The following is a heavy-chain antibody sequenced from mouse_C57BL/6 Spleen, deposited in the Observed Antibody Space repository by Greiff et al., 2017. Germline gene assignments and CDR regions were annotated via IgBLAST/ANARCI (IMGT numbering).Heavy chain of an antibody. V-gene: IGHV1-52*01. CDR1: GYTFTSYW. J-gene: IGHJ3*01. CDR2: IDPSDSET. CDR3: ARYESAWFAY. Sequence: QVQLQQPGAELVRPGSSVKLSCKASGYTFTSYWMHWVKQRPIQGLEWIGNIDPSDSETHYNQKFKDKATLTVDKSSSTAYMQLSSLTSEDSAVXYCARYESAWFAYWGQGSLVTVSA. D-gene: IGHD2-12*01.